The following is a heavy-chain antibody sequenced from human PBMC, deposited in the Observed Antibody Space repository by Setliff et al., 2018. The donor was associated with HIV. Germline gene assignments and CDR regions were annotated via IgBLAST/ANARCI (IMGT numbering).Heavy chain of an antibody. J-gene: IGHJ4*02. CDR1: GFSLSDYY. CDR3: ARLRINDF. CDR2: ISRYGNNM. V-gene: IGHV3-11*04. Sequence: LRLSCAASGFSLSDYYMNWIRQAPGKGLEWISQISRYGNNMYYADSVKGRFTISRDNTKNSLYLQMDGLRVEDAAVYYCARLRINDFWGQGTPVTVSS.